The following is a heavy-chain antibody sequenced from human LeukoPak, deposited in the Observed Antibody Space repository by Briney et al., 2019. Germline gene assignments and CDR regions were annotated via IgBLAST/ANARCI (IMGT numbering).Heavy chain of an antibody. V-gene: IGHV4-39*01. D-gene: IGHD6-13*01. CDR1: GGSISSSSYY. CDR2: IYYSGST. J-gene: IGHJ6*03. CDR3: AGQGIAAASSDYYMDV. Sequence: SETLSLTCTVSGGSISSSSYYWGWIRQPPGKGLEWIGSIYYSGSTYYNPSLKSRVTISVDTSKNQFSLKLSSVTAADTAVYYCAGQGIAAASSDYYMDVWGKGTTVTISS.